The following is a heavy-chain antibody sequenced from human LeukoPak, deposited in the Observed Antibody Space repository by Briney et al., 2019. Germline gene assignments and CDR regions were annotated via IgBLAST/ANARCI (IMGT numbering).Heavy chain of an antibody. J-gene: IGHJ4*02. Sequence: PGRSLRLSCAASGFSFSSYAMHWVRQAPGKGLEWMSTISGTGGNTFYADSVKGRFTISRDNSKNTLYLQMNSLRAEDTAVYYCAKDLNEDPNSDYLPYYFDYWGQGTLVTVSS. CDR1: GFSFSSYA. CDR2: ISGTGGNT. D-gene: IGHD3-16*01. CDR3: AKDLNEDPNSDYLPYYFDY. V-gene: IGHV3-23*01.